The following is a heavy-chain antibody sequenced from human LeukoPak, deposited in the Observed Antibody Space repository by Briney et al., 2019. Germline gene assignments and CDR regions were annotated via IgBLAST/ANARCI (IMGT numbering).Heavy chain of an antibody. CDR3: ARGRIMITFGGVIVKGPLYFDY. V-gene: IGHV4-34*01. CDR2: INHSGST. D-gene: IGHD3-16*02. Sequence: SETLSLTCAVYGGPFNGYYWSWIRQPPGEGLEWIGEINHSGSTNYNPSLKSRVTISVDTSKNQFSLKLSSVTAADTAVYYCARGRIMITFGGVIVKGPLYFDYWGQGTLVTVSS. J-gene: IGHJ4*02. CDR1: GGPFNGYY.